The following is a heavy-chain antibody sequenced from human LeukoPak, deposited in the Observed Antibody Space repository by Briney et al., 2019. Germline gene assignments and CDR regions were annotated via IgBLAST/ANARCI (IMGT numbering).Heavy chain of an antibody. J-gene: IGHJ4*02. CDR1: GYTFTGHY. CDR3: AREMYYDSRGSDY. V-gene: IGHV1-2*02. D-gene: IGHD3-22*01. CDR2: INPKNAGT. Sequence: AASVKVSCKASGYTFTGHYMHWVRQAPGQGLEWMGWINPKNAGTNFAQRFQGRVTMTTDTSTSTAYMELRSLRSDDTAVYYCAREMYYDSRGSDYWGQGTLVTVSS.